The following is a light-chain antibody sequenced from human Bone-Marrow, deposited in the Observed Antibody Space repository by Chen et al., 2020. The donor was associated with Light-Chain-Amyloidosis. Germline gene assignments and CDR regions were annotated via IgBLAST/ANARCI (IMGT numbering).Light chain of an antibody. J-gene: IGLJ3*02. CDR3: SSYTVSSTWV. CDR1: RSDVGGYNF. V-gene: IGLV2-14*03. CDR2: DVT. Sequence: SALTQPASVSGSPGQSITISCTGSRSDVGGYNFVSWYQQLPGKAPKLLIYDVTNRPSGVSYRFSGAKSGNTASLTVAGLQAEDEADYYCSSYTVSSTWVFGGGTKLTVL.